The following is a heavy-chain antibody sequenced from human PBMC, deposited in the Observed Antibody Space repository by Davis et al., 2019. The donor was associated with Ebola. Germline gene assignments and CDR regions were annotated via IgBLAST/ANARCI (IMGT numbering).Heavy chain of an antibody. V-gene: IGHV3-74*01. Sequence: PGGSLRLSCAASGFTFSSYWMHWVRQAPGKGLVWVSRVNPDESNTNYADSVKGRFTISRDNAKNTLYLQMNSLGAEDTAVYYCTKGGSGHFDYWGRGTLVTVSS. CDR1: GFTFSSYW. J-gene: IGHJ4*01. CDR2: VNPDESNT. D-gene: IGHD3-10*01. CDR3: TKGGSGHFDY.